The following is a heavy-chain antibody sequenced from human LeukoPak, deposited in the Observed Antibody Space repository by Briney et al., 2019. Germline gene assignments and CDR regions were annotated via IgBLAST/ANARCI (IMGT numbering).Heavy chain of an antibody. D-gene: IGHD3-22*01. J-gene: IGHJ3*02. Sequence: PSETLSLTCTVSGGSISSGGDYWSWIRQHPGKGLEWIGYIYYSGSTYYNPSLKSRVTISVDTSKNQFSLKLSSVTAADTAVYYCARDWHYYDSSGYSDAFDIWGQGKMVTVSS. V-gene: IGHV4-31*03. CDR1: GGSISSGGDY. CDR2: IYYSGST. CDR3: ARDWHYYDSSGYSDAFDI.